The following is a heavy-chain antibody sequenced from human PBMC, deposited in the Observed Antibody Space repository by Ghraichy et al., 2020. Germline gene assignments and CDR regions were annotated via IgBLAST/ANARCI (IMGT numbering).Heavy chain of an antibody. CDR2: ISGSGSTI. J-gene: IGHJ4*02. V-gene: IGHV3-11*01. CDR3: ARVLRLTGTTNPFDY. CDR1: GFTFSAYY. Sequence: LSLTCAASGFTFSAYYMSWIRQAPGRGLGWVSYISGSGSTIYYADSVKGRFTISRDNAKNSLYLQMNSLRAEDTAVYYCARVLRLTGTTNPFDYWGQGTLITVTS. D-gene: IGHD1-20*01.